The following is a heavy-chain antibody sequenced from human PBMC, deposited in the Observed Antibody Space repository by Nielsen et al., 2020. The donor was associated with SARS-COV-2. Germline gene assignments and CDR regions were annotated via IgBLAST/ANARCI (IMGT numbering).Heavy chain of an antibody. V-gene: IGHV3-23*01. J-gene: IGHJ4*02. Sequence: GESLKISCAASGFTFSSYAMSWVRQAPGKGLEWVSAISGSGGSTYYADSVKGRFTISRDNSKNTLYLQINSLRAEDTAVYYCAKLTWIQLWLEGYFDYWGQGTLVTVSS. CDR2: ISGSGGST. CDR3: AKLTWIQLWLEGYFDY. CDR1: GFTFSSYA. D-gene: IGHD5-18*01.